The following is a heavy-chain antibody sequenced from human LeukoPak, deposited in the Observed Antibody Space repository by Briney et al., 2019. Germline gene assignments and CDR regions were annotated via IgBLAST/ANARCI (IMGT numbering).Heavy chain of an antibody. J-gene: IGHJ4*02. CDR2: ISGSGGST. D-gene: IGHD5-12*01. CDR1: EFTFSNYG. V-gene: IGHV3-23*01. Sequence: GRSLRLSCAASEFTFSNYGMHWVRQAPGKGLEWVSAISGSGGSTYYADSVKGRFTISRDNSKSTLYLQMNSLRAEDTAVYYCAKGGFPRDWGQGTLVTVSS. CDR3: AKGGFPRD.